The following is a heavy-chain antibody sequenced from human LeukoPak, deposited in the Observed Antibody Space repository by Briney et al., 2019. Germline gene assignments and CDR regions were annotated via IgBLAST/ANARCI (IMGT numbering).Heavy chain of an antibody. CDR3: TRDFSHYDILTGYHYYFDY. CDR1: GYTFTGYY. Sequence: ASVKVSCKASGYTFTGYYMHWVRQAPGQGLEWMGWINPNSGDTNYAQKFQGRVTMTRDTSISTAYMELSRLRSDDTAVYYCTRDFSHYDILTGYHYYFDYWGQGTLVTVSS. V-gene: IGHV1-2*02. CDR2: INPNSGDT. J-gene: IGHJ4*02. D-gene: IGHD3-9*01.